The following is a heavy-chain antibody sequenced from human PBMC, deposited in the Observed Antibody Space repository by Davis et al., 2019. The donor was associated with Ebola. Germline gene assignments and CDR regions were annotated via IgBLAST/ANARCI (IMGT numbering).Heavy chain of an antibody. V-gene: IGHV3-9*01. CDR2: ISWNSGSI. D-gene: IGHD3-22*01. CDR1: GFTFDDYA. CDR3: TAYDSTFRNY. Sequence: SLKISCAASGFTFDDYAMHWVRQAPGKGLEWVSDISWNSGSIGYADSVKGRFTISRDNAKNSLYLQMNGLRAEDTALYYCTAYDSTFRNYWGQGTLVTVSS. J-gene: IGHJ4*02.